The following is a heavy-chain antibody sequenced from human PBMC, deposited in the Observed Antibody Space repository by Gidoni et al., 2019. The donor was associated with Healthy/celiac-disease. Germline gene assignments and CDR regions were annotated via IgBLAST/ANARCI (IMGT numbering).Heavy chain of an antibody. Sequence: QVQLVQSGAEVKKPGASVKASCKASGYTFTSYYMHWVRQAPGQGLEWMGIIHPSGGSTSYAQKFQGRVTMTRDTSTSTVYMELSSLRSEDTAVYDCARVLHSGYDSWLLGYWGQGTLVTVSS. CDR3: ARVLHSGYDSWLLGY. CDR1: GYTFTSYY. J-gene: IGHJ4*02. D-gene: IGHD5-12*01. V-gene: IGHV1-46*03. CDR2: IHPSGGST.